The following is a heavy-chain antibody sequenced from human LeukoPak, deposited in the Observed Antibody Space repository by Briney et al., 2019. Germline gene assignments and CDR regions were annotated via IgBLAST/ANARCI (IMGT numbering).Heavy chain of an antibody. V-gene: IGHV4-59*08. CDR3: ARGGFFDF. Sequence: SETLSLTCTVSGVSFSSYDWSWIRQPPGKGLELIAYNSNSGITNYNPSLNSRVTISVDTSKNHFSLKLSSVTAADTAIYFCARGGFFDFWGQGTLVTVS. CDR2: NSNSGIT. CDR1: GVSFSSYD. J-gene: IGHJ4*02.